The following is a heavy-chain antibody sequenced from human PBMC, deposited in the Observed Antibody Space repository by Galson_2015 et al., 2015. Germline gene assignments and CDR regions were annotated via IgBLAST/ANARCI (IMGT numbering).Heavy chain of an antibody. CDR2: IYYSGST. Sequence: ETLSLPCPVSGGSGSSGSYYFDWSRPPPGEGLEWIGYIYYSGSTKYNPSLKSRVTISGDTFKNQFSLKLSSVTAADTAVYYCARAPLLNWFDPWGQGSLVTVSS. J-gene: IGHJ5*02. CDR3: ARAPLLNWFDP. D-gene: IGHD2/OR15-2a*01. V-gene: IGHV4-61*01. CDR1: GGSGSSGSYY.